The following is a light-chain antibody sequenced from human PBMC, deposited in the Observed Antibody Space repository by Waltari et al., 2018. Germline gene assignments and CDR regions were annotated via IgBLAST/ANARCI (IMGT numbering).Light chain of an antibody. J-gene: IGLJ2*01. CDR2: DVS. Sequence: QSALTQPRSVSGSPGQSVSISCTGTSSEAGGYNHVAWYQQHPGKAPKLMIYDVSKRPSGVPDRFAGSKSGNTASLTISGLQADDEADYYCCSYAGIYTLLFGGGTKLTVL. CDR1: SSEAGGYNH. CDR3: CSYAGIYTLL. V-gene: IGLV2-11*02.